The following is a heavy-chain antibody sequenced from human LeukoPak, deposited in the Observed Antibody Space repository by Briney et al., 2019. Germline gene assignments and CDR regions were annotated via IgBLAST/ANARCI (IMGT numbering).Heavy chain of an antibody. CDR1: GGSISSSSYY. D-gene: IGHD5-18*01. V-gene: IGHV4-39*01. CDR3: ATRYSYGSDY. J-gene: IGHJ4*02. Sequence: PSETLSLTCTVSGGSISSSSYYWGWVRQPPGKGLEWIGSIYYSGSTYYNPSLKSRVTIPVDTSKNQFSLKLSSMTAADTAVYYCATRYSYGSDYWGQGTLVTVSS. CDR2: IYYSGST.